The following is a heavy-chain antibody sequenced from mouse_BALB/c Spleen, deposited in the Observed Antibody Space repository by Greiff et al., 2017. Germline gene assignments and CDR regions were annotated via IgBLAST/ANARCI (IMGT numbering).Heavy chain of an antibody. V-gene: IGHV1-7*01. CDR1: GYTFTSYW. J-gene: IGHJ2*01. Sequence: QVQLKESGAELAKPGASVKLSCTVSGYTFTSYWMHWVKQRPGQGLEWIGYINPSTGYTEYNQKIKDMATLTADKSSSTAYMQLSSLTSEDSAVYCCARGCYYFDYWGQGTTLTVSS. CDR3: ARGCYYFDY. CDR2: INPSTGYT.